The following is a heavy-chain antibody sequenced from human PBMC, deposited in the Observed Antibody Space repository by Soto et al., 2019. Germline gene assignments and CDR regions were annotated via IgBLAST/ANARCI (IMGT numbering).Heavy chain of an antibody. D-gene: IGHD3-10*01. CDR3: AKGAWGGSGSSYFDY. J-gene: IGHJ4*02. CDR2: ISGSGDTT. Sequence: GGSLRLSCAVSGFTFSSYAMSWVRQAPGKGLEWVSAISGSGDTTYYADSVKGRFTISRDNSKNTLYLQMNSLRAEDTAVYYCAKGAWGGSGSSYFDYWGQGTLVTVSS. CDR1: GFTFSSYA. V-gene: IGHV3-23*01.